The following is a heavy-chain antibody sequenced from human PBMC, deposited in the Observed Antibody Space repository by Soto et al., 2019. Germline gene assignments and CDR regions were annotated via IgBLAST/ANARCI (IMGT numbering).Heavy chain of an antibody. CDR2: ISYDGSKK. J-gene: IGHJ6*02. Sequence: VQPGRSLRLSCAASGFIFSSYAMNWVRQAPGNGLEWVALISYDGSKKYYADSVKGRFTISRDNSRDTLYLQMNSLRAEDTAVYYCAREDHGGLLPGYYYYGMDVWGQGTTVTVSS. CDR3: AREDHGGLLPGYYYYGMDV. D-gene: IGHD3-16*01. CDR1: GFIFSSYA. V-gene: IGHV3-30-3*01.